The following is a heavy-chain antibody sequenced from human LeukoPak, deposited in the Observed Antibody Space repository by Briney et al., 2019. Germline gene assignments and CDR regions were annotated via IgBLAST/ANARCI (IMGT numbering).Heavy chain of an antibody. CDR2: IHTSGST. V-gene: IGHV4-4*07. CDR1: GGSISSYY. CDR3: ARGKVVAGTPGQNSWDY. D-gene: IGHD6-19*01. J-gene: IGHJ4*02. Sequence: SETLSLTCTVSGGSISSYYWNWIRQPAGKGLEWIGRIHTSGSTIHNPSLKSRVTMSVDTSKNQFSLKLSSVTAADTAVYYCARGKVVAGTPGQNSWDYWGQGTLVTVSS.